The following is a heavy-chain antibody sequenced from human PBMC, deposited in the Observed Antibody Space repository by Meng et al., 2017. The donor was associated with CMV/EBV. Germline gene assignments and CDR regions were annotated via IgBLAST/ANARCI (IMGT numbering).Heavy chain of an antibody. CDR2: ISSSSSYI. CDR3: ARRYNWNDGSWGIVVGEDWTPTNYYYYGMDV. V-gene: IGHV3-21*01. Sequence: GGSLRLSCAASGFTFSSYGMHWVRQAPGKGLEWVSSISSSSSYIYYADSVKGRFTISRDNAKNSLYLQMNSLRAEDTAVYYCARRYNWNDGSWGIVVGEDWTPTNYYYYGMDVWGQGTTVTVSS. CDR1: GFTFSSYG. D-gene: IGHD1-1*01. J-gene: IGHJ6*02.